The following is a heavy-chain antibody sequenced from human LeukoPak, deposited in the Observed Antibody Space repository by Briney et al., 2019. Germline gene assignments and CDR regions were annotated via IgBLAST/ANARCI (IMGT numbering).Heavy chain of an antibody. CDR1: GFTFSKTD. V-gene: IGHV3-13*01. J-gene: IGHJ6*02. D-gene: IGHD6-13*01. CDR3: ASRTSWYYGLDV. CDR2: IGSTGDT. Sequence: GGSLRLSGVASGFTFSKTDMHWVRQSTGKSLEWVSGIGSTGDTNHQGSVKGRFTISREIGKNSLYLQINSLRAEDTAVYYCASRTSWYYGLDVWGQGTTVTVSS.